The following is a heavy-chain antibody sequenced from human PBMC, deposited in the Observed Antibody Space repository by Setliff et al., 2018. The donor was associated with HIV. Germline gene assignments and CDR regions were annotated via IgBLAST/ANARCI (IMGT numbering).Heavy chain of an antibody. Sequence: PGGSLRLSCAASGFIFYDYSMHWVRQAPGKGREWVSGITWNSGSIAYADSVKGRFTISRDKAKNSLYLRMNSLRAEDTAVYYCSRAADNHDSSGYSHDSGGQGSVVTVSS. CDR1: GFIFYDYS. CDR3: SRAADNHDSSGYSHDS. J-gene: IGHJ4*02. D-gene: IGHD3-22*01. V-gene: IGHV3-9*01. CDR2: ITWNSGSI.